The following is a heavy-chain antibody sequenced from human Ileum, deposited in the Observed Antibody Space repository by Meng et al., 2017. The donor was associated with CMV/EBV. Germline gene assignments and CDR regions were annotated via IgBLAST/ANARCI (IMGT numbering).Heavy chain of an antibody. V-gene: IGHV3-33*06. CDR3: AKDLAVGRIWFDP. CDR2: IWYHGRNS. Sequence: GGSLRLSCAASGFPFSSYGFHWVRQAPGKGLEWVADIWYHGRNSYYADSVRGRFTISRDDSKNTLYLQMNSLRAEDTAVYYCAKDLAVGRIWFDPWGQGTLVTVSS. J-gene: IGHJ5*02. CDR1: GFPFSSYG. D-gene: IGHD6-19*01.